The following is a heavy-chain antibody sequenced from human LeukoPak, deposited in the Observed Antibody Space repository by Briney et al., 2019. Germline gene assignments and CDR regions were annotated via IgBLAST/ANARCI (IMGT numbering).Heavy chain of an antibody. D-gene: IGHD5-24*01. CDR1: GGSISSSRYY. CDR2: IYYSGST. CDR3: ARAGVEDEGDGYTVFDY. J-gene: IGHJ4*02. Sequence: ETLSLTCTVSGGSISSSRYYWGWIRQPPGKGLKCIWRIYYSGSTYDDPSLKSRVTISVDTSKNQFYLQLSSVTAADTAVYYCARAGVEDEGDGYTVFDYWGQGTLVTVSS. V-gene: IGHV4-39*07.